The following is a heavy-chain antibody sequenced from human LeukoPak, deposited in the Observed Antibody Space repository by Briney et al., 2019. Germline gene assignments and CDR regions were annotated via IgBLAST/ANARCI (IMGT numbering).Heavy chain of an antibody. V-gene: IGHV4-34*01. D-gene: IGHD3-22*01. J-gene: IGHJ5*02. CDR3: ARGLLEGVSSGSGQLGFDP. CDR2: INHSGST. CDR1: GGSFSGYY. Sequence: SETLSLTCAVYGGSFSGYYWSWIRQPPWKGLEWIGEINHSGSTNYNPSLKSRVTISVDTSKNQFSLKLSSVTAADTAVYYCARGLLEGVSSGSGQLGFDPWGQGTLVTVSS.